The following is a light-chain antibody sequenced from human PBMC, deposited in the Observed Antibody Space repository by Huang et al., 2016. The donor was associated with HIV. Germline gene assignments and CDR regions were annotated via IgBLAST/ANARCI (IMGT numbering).Light chain of an antibody. CDR1: QTVTNNY. J-gene: IGKJ2*03. V-gene: IGKV3-20*01. CDR3: QQFGSSPPYS. CDR2: GAS. Sequence: IVLTQSPDTLSLSPGERATLSCRASQTVTNNYLSWYQQRPGQAPRLLIYGASTRATGSPDRFSGSGSGTDFTLTISRLESKDFVVYYCQQFGSSPPYSFGQGTKLEIK.